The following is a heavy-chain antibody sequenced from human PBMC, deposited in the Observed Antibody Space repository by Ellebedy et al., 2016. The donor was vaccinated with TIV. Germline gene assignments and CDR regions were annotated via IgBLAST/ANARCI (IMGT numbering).Heavy chain of an antibody. CDR1: GGSFSGYY. Sequence: MPSDTLSLTCAVYGGSFSGYYWSWIRQPPGKGLEWIGYIYYSGSTNYNPSLKSRVTISVDTSKNQFSLKLSSVTAADTAVYYCARGEVTLYYYGMDVWGQGTTVTVSS. CDR3: ARGEVTLYYYGMDV. J-gene: IGHJ6*02. V-gene: IGHV4-59*01. CDR2: IYYSGST.